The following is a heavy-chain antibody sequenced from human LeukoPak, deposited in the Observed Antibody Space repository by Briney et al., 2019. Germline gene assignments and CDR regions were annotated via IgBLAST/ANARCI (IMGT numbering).Heavy chain of an antibody. CDR2: INQSGIP. D-gene: IGHD6-6*01. CDR1: GGSLSGYY. J-gene: IGHJ5*01. V-gene: IGHV4-34*01. Sequence: PSETLSLTCAVYGGSLSGYYWSWVRQPPGKGLEWIGDINQSGIPTYSPSLKSRVTISGDMSKSQFSLRLMSTTAADTALYFCARRPMIAAPTRWFDSWGQGTLVTVSS. CDR3: ARRPMIAAPTRWFDS.